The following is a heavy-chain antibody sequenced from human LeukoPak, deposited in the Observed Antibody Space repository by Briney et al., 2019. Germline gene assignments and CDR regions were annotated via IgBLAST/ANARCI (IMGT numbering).Heavy chain of an antibody. V-gene: IGHV1-8*01. CDR3: ARLSQTPAYYDTYVYFHLAY. CDR2: MNPNTGNT. D-gene: IGHD3-16*01. Sequence: GASVKVSCKGSEYTFSSYDINWVRQATGQGLEWMGWMNPNTGNTGYAQKFQGRVTMTRDSSISTAYLELSSLRSEDTAVYYCARLSQTPAYYDTYVYFHLAYWGQGTLVTVSS. CDR1: EYTFSSYD. J-gene: IGHJ4*02.